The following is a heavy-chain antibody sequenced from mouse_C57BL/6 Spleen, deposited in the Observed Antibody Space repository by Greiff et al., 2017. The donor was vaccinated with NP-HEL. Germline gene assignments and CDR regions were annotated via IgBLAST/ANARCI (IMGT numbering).Heavy chain of an antibody. J-gene: IGHJ4*01. D-gene: IGHD3-3*01. CDR3: ASRDSYYAMDY. CDR1: GYTFTDYY. V-gene: IGHV1-26*01. Sequence: EVQLQQSGPELVKPGASVKISCKASGYTFTDYYMNWVKQSHGKSLEWIGDINPNNGGTSYNQKFKGKATLTVDKSSSTAYMELRSLTSEDAAVYYCASRDSYYAMDYWGQGTSVTVSS. CDR2: INPNNGGT.